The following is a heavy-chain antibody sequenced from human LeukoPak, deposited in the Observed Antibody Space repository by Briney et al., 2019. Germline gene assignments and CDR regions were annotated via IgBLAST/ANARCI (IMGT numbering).Heavy chain of an antibody. CDR3: ARAPHKYYYGSGSYFPSYYCYMDV. V-gene: IGHV4-38-2*02. CDR2: IYHSGST. CDR1: GYSISSGYY. Sequence: PSETLSLTCTVSGYSISSGYYWGWIRQPPGKGLEWIGSIYHSGSTYYNPSLKSRVTISVDTSKNQFSLKLSSVTAADTAVYYCARAPHKYYYGSGSYFPSYYCYMDVWGKGTTVTVSS. J-gene: IGHJ6*03. D-gene: IGHD3-10*01.